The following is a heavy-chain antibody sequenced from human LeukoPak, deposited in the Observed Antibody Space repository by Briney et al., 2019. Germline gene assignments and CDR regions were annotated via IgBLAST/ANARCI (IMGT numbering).Heavy chain of an antibody. CDR3: AGSPRLTTVTTFPYYYYYGMDV. Sequence: SETLSLTCAVYGGSFSGYYWSWIRQPPGKGLEWIGEINHSGSTNYNPSLKSRVTISVDTSKNQFSLKLSSVTAADTAVYYCAGSPRLTTVTTFPYYYYYGMDVWGQGTTVTVSS. CDR2: INHSGST. J-gene: IGHJ6*02. CDR1: GGSFSGYY. D-gene: IGHD4-17*01. V-gene: IGHV4-34*01.